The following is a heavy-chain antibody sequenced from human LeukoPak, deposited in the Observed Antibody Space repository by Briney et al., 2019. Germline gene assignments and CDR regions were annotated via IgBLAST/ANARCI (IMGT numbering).Heavy chain of an antibody. CDR2: MNPNSGNT. J-gene: IGHJ4*02. CDR1: GYTFDNSD. D-gene: IGHD3-22*01. CDR3: AGGYYDNRGYYFDF. V-gene: IGHV1-8*01. Sequence: ASVKVSCKASGYTFDNSDINWVRQATGQGLEWMGWMNPNSGNTGYAQKFQVRVTMTKNTSISTAYMELSSLRSEDTAVYYCAGGYYDNRGYYFDFWGQGTLVTVSS.